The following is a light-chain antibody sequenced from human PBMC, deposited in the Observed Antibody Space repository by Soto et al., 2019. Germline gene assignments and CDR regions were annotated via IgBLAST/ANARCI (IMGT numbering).Light chain of an antibody. Sequence: TLSASVGDRVTITCRASQSIGRWLAWYQQKPGKAPKLLIYDASSLESGVPSRFSGSGSGTEFTLTISSLQPDDFATYYCQQFNSYLYTFGQGTKVDIK. CDR2: DAS. CDR3: QQFNSYLYT. CDR1: QSIGRW. V-gene: IGKV1-5*01. J-gene: IGKJ2*01.